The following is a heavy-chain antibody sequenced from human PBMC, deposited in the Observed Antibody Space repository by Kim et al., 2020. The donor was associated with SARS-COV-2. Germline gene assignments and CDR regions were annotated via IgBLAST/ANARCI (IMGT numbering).Heavy chain of an antibody. J-gene: IGHJ4*02. CDR2: INHSGST. Sequence: SETLSLTCAVYGGSFSGYYWSWIRQPPGKGLEWIGEINHSGSTNYNPSLKSRVTISVDTSKNQFSLKLTSVTAADTAVYYCARGRLGSNYISSISEGYFDYWGQGTLVTVSS. V-gene: IGHV4-34*01. CDR1: GGSFSGYY. CDR3: ARGRLGSNYISSISEGYFDY. D-gene: IGHD4-4*01.